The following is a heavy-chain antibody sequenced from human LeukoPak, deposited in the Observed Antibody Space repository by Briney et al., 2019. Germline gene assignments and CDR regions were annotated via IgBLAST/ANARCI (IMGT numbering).Heavy chain of an antibody. CDR3: ASSDTAQPWYFDL. Sequence: PSGTLSLTCAVSGGSISSSNWWSWVRQPPGKGLEWIGEIYHSGSTNYDPSLKSRVTISVDKSKNQFSLKLSSVTAADTAVYYCASSDTAQPWYFDLWGRGTLVTVSS. CDR1: GGSISSSNW. CDR2: IYHSGST. D-gene: IGHD5-18*01. J-gene: IGHJ2*01. V-gene: IGHV4-4*02.